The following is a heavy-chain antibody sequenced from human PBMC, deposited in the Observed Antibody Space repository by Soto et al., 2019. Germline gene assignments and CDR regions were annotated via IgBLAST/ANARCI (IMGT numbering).Heavy chain of an antibody. D-gene: IGHD3-10*01. CDR3: ARGSLVYGSGSYPFDY. Sequence: PSETLSLTCTVSGGSISSYYWSWIRQPPGKGLEWIGYIYYSGSTNYNPSLKSRVTISVDTSKNQFSLKLSSVTAADTAVYYCARGSLVYGSGSYPFDYWGQGTLVTVSS. V-gene: IGHV4-59*01. CDR2: IYYSGST. CDR1: GGSISSYY. J-gene: IGHJ4*02.